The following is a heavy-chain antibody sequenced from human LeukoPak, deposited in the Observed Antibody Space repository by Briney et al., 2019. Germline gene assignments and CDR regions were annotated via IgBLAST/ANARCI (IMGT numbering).Heavy chain of an antibody. CDR2: ISGSGGTT. Sequence: GGSLRLSCAASGFTLSNYGMSWVRQAPGKGLEWVSVISGSGGTTYYADSVKGRFTISRDNSKNTLYLQMNSLRAEDTSLYYCAKGRLDYGDYYVDDWGQGTLVTVSS. CDR3: AKGRLDYGDYYVDD. J-gene: IGHJ4*02. CDR1: GFTLSNYG. D-gene: IGHD2-21*02. V-gene: IGHV3-23*01.